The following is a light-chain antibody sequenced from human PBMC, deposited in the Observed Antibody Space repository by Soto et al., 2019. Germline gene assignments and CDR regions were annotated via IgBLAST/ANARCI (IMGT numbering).Light chain of an antibody. V-gene: IGKV3-11*01. CDR2: EAS. Sequence: EIVLTQSPATLSLSPGERATLSCRASQSVGNNLAWYQQKRGQAPGLLIYEASTRATGIPARFSGSGSGTDFTLTISSLEPEDFAVYYCQQHAHWHLNFGGGTKVEIK. J-gene: IGKJ4*01. CDR3: QQHAHWHLN. CDR1: QSVGNN.